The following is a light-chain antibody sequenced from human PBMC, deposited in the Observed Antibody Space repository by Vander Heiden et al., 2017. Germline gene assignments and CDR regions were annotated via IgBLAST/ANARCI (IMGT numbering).Light chain of an antibody. V-gene: IGKV3-11*01. CDR2: DVS. CDR1: QSVSSY. CDR3: QQRSNWPLT. Sequence: DIVLTHSPATLSLSPGERATLSCRASQSVSSYLAWYQQKAGQAPRLLIYDVSNRATGIPARFSGSGSGTDFTRTINSLEPEDCAVYYCQQRSNWPLTFGGGTKVEIK. J-gene: IGKJ4*01.